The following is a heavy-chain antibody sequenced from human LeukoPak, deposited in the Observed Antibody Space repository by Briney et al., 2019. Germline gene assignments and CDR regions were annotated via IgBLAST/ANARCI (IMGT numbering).Heavy chain of an antibody. Sequence: GGSLRPSCAASGFTFSSYAMTWVRQAPGKGLQWVSAVSGSGAHTYYADSVKGRFTISRDNSRDTLYLQMNSLRAEGTAVYYCAIASYSGSYTLRYWGQGTLVTVSS. D-gene: IGHD1-26*01. J-gene: IGHJ4*02. CDR1: GFTFSSYA. CDR3: AIASYSGSYTLRY. CDR2: VSGSGAHT. V-gene: IGHV3-23*01.